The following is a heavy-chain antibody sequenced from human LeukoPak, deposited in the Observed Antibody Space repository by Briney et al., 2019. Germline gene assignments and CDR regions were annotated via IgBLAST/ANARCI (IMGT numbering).Heavy chain of an antibody. Sequence: ASVKVSCKASGYTFTSYYMHWVRQAPGQGLEWMGIINPSGGSTSYAQKFQGRVTMTRDTSTSTVYMELSSLRSEDTAVYYCASDADGDGYNFNFDYWGQGTLVTVSS. CDR2: INPSGGST. V-gene: IGHV1-46*01. CDR1: GYTFTSYY. J-gene: IGHJ4*02. D-gene: IGHD5-24*01. CDR3: ASDADGDGYNFNFDY.